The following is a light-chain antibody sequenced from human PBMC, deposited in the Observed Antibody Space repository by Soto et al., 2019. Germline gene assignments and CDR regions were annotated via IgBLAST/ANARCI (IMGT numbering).Light chain of an antibody. CDR2: SAS. V-gene: IGKV3-20*01. J-gene: IGKJ1*01. Sequence: EIVLTQSPGTLSLSPGERATLSCRASQSVSRNNLAWYQQKPGQAPRLLIYSASSRTGGTPDRFIGSGTGTDFTLTISGLEPEDFAVYYCQQYGGSPGTFGQGTKVEIK. CDR1: QSVSRNN. CDR3: QQYGGSPGT.